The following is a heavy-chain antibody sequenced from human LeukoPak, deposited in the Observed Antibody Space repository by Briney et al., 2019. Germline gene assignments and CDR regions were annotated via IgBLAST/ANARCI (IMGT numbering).Heavy chain of an antibody. Sequence: ASVKVSCKASGYTFTSYGISWVRQAPGQGLEWMGWISAYNGNTSYAQKLQGRVTMTTDTSTSTAYMELRSLRSDDTAVYYCARGGPEYDFWSGYYSDWGQGTLVTVSS. CDR2: ISAYNGNT. J-gene: IGHJ1*01. CDR3: ARGGPEYDFWSGYYSD. V-gene: IGHV1-18*01. D-gene: IGHD3-3*01. CDR1: GYTFTSYG.